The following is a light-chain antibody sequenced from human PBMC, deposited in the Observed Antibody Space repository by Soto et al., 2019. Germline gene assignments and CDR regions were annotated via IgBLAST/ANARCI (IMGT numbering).Light chain of an antibody. CDR2: DSS. J-gene: IGKJ4*01. CDR3: QKRSEWHST. V-gene: IGKV3-11*01. Sequence: EIVLTQSPATLSLSPGERATLSCRASQSVGTYFAWYQQKPGQAPRLLIYDSSNRATGIPDRFSGSWSGKDFPLTISSLEPEDFAVYYCQKRSEWHSTFGAGTKVEIK. CDR1: QSVGTY.